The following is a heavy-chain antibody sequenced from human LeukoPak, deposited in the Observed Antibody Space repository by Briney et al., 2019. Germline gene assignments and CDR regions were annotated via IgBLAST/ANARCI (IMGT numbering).Heavy chain of an antibody. CDR1: GGSISISSDY. D-gene: IGHD4-23*01. CDR2: IYYSGST. Sequence: SETLSLTCTVSGGSISISSDYWGWIRQPPGKGLEWIGSIYYSGSTYYNPSLKSRVTISVDTSKNQFSLKLSSVTAADTAVYYCARQPVYGGNSHWGQGTLVTVSS. CDR3: ARQPVYGGNSH. J-gene: IGHJ4*02. V-gene: IGHV4-39*01.